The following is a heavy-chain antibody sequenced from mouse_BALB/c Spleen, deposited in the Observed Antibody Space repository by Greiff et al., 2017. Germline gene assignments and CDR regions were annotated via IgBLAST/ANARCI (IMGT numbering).Heavy chain of an antibody. CDR1: GFSLTSYG. CDR2: IWAGGST. CDR3: ARDHYYGSRPYYFDY. Sequence: VMLVESGPGLVAPSQSLSITCTVSGFSLTSYGVHWVRQPPGKGLEWLGVIWAGGSTNYNSALMSRLSISKDNSKSQVFLKMNSLQTDDTAMYYCARDHYYGSRPYYFDYWGQGTTLTVSS. V-gene: IGHV2-9*02. D-gene: IGHD1-1*01. J-gene: IGHJ2*01.